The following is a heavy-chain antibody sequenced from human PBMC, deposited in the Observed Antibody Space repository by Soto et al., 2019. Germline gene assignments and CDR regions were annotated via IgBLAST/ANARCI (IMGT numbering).Heavy chain of an antibody. D-gene: IGHD6-19*01. J-gene: IGHJ3*02. CDR3: AREGVAVAGTKAFDI. V-gene: IGHV1-18*04. CDR1: GYTFTSYG. Sequence: SVEVSFKASGYTFTSYGISWVRQAPGQGLEWMGWISAYNGNTNYAQKLQGRVTMTTDTSTSTAYMELRSLRSDDTAVYYCAREGVAVAGTKAFDIWGQGTMVTVSS. CDR2: ISAYNGNT.